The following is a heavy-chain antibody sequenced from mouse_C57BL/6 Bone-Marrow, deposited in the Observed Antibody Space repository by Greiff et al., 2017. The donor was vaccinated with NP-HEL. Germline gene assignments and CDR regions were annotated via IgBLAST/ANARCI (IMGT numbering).Heavy chain of an antibody. CDR3: ARDYYYGSSPFAY. Sequence: QVQLQQSGAELVKPGASVKISCKASGYAFSSYWMNWVKQRPGKGLEWIGQIYPGDGDTNYNGKFKGKATLTADKSSSTAYMQLSSLTSEDSAVYFCARDYYYGSSPFAYWGQGTLVTVSA. CDR2: IYPGDGDT. D-gene: IGHD1-1*01. J-gene: IGHJ3*01. V-gene: IGHV1-80*01. CDR1: GYAFSSYW.